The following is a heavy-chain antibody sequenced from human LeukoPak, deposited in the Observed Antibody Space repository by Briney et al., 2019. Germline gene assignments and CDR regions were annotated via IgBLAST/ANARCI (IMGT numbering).Heavy chain of an antibody. D-gene: IGHD6-13*01. J-gene: IGHJ6*03. CDR2: IKQDGSEK. Sequence: GGSLRLSCAASGFTFSSYWMSWVRQAPGKGLEWVANIKQDGSEKYHVDSVKGRFTISRDNAKNSLYLQMNNLRAKDTAVYYCARGSSSWYSNYYYYYYMDVWGKGTTVTVSS. V-gene: IGHV3-7*01. CDR3: ARGSSSWYSNYYYYYYMDV. CDR1: GFTFSSYW.